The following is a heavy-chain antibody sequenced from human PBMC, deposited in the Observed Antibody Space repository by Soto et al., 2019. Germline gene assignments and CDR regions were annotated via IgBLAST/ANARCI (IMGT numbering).Heavy chain of an antibody. V-gene: IGHV2-70*13. CDR2: IERDDDDK. Sequence: GPTLVNPTETLTLTCTFSGFSLTSPGMCVSWIRQSSGKALEWLALIERDDDDKYYSTSLKTRLTISKDTRKNQVVLTMANMEPADTATYYCARSIRGPRRFNGMDVWGQGTTVTVSS. D-gene: IGHD1-20*01. CDR3: ARSIRGPRRFNGMDV. J-gene: IGHJ6*02. CDR1: GFSLTSPGMC.